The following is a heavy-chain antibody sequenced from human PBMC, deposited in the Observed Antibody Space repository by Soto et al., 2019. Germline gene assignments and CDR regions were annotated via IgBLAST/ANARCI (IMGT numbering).Heavy chain of an antibody. CDR3: TGSAVYYYYGMDV. J-gene: IGHJ6*02. Sequence: SETLSLTCTVSGGSISSSSYYWGGIRQPPGKGLEWIGSIYYSGSTYYNPSLKSRVTISVDTSKNQFSLKLSSVTAADTAVYYCTGSAVYYYYGMDVWAQGTTVTVSS. V-gene: IGHV4-39*01. CDR1: GGSISSSSYY. CDR2: IYYSGST.